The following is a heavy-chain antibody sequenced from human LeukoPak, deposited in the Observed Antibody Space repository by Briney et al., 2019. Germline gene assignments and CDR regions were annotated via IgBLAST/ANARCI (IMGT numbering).Heavy chain of an antibody. CDR2: MSGSGGNT. CDR3: AKPPGFCSGTNCYTPFDY. V-gene: IGHV3-23*01. J-gene: IGHJ4*02. Sequence: PGGSLRLSCAASGFAFSFYGMTWVRQAPGKGLEWVSGMSGSGGNTYYADSVKGRFTISRDNSKNTLYLQMNSLRAEDTAVYYCAKPPGFCSGTNCYTPFDYWGQGTLVTVSS. D-gene: IGHD2-2*02. CDR1: GFAFSFYG.